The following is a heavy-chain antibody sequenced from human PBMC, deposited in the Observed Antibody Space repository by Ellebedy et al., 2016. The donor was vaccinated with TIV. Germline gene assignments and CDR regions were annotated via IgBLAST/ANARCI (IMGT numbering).Heavy chain of an antibody. Sequence: GESLKISXAASGFTFSSYAMHWVRQAPGKGLEWVAVISYDGSNKYYADSVKGRFTISRDNSKNTLYLQMNSLRAEDTAVYYCAKKGSEGIGSGSFYYVDHWGQGTLVTVSS. V-gene: IGHV3-30-3*02. J-gene: IGHJ4*02. D-gene: IGHD3-10*01. CDR2: ISYDGSNK. CDR3: AKKGSEGIGSGSFYYVDH. CDR1: GFTFSSYA.